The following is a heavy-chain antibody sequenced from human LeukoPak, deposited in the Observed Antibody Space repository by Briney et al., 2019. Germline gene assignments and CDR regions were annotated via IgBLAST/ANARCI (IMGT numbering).Heavy chain of an antibody. CDR3: AQRRRGGKQQLDLDY. D-gene: IGHD6-13*01. V-gene: IGHV4-34*01. CDR2: INHSGST. CDR1: GGSISSYY. J-gene: IGHJ4*02. Sequence: PSETLSLTCTVSGGSISSYYWSWIRQPPGKGLEWIGEINHSGSTNYNPSLKSRVTISVDTSKNQFSLKLSSVTAADTAVYYCAQRRRGGKQQLDLDYWGQGTLVTVSS.